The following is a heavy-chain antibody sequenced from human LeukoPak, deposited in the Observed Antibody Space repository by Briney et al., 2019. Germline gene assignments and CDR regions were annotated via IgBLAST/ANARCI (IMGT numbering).Heavy chain of an antibody. J-gene: IGHJ3*02. Sequence: SETLSLTCTVSGGSISSSSYYWGWIRQPPGKGLEWIGSIYYSGSTYYNPSLKSRVTISVDTSKNQFSLKLSSVTAADTAVYYCARYTIFGVVIRRDAFDIWGQGTMVTVSS. CDR3: ARYTIFGVVIRRDAFDI. CDR2: IYYSGST. V-gene: IGHV4-39*01. CDR1: GGSISSSSYY. D-gene: IGHD3-3*01.